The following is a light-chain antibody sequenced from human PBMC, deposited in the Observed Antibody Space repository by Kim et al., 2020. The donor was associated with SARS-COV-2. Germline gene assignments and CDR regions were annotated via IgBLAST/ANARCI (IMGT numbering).Light chain of an antibody. CDR2: GKN. CDR1: SLRSYY. Sequence: SSKLTQDPAVSVALGQTVRITCQGDSLRSYYASWYQQKPGQAPVLVIYGKNNRPSGIPDRFSGSSSGNTASLTITGAQAEDEADYYCNSRDSSGNHLVFGGVTQLTVL. V-gene: IGLV3-19*01. CDR3: NSRDSSGNHLV. J-gene: IGLJ2*01.